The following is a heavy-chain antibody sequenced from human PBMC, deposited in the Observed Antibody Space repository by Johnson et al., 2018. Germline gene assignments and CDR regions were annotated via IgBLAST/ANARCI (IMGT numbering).Heavy chain of an antibody. J-gene: IGHJ1*01. CDR1: GFAFSDAR. Sequence: EVQLVESGGGLVKPGGSLRLSCAASGFAFSDARMSWVRQAPGRGLEWVGRIRSKNDGGTADYAAPVKDRCTFSRDDSKNKVYLQMNRLKIEDTAVYYCINPRENWRGDGRQHWGQGALVTVSS. CDR3: INPRENWRGDGRQH. V-gene: IGHV3-15*01. CDR2: IRSKNDGGTA. D-gene: IGHD2-21*02.